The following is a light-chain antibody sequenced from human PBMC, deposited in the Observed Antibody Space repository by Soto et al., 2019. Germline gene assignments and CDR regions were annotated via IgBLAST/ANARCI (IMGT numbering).Light chain of an antibody. Sequence: DIQLRQSRFSLSASVGDRVTITCQASQDSNNYLNWYQQKPGKAPKLLIFDASSVEKEVPSRFSGSGSGTTFTFTISSLEPEDIAPYHGQQYEDLPLTFGGGTRVELK. CDR1: QDSNNY. CDR2: DAS. V-gene: IGKV1-33*01. CDR3: QQYEDLPLT. J-gene: IGKJ4*01.